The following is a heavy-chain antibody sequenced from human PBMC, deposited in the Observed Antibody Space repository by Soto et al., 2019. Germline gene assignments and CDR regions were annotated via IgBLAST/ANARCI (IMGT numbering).Heavy chain of an antibody. J-gene: IGHJ6*02. CDR1: GYTFTSYG. CDR3: ARAERGSYYDILGRYYYYGMDV. Sequence: GASVKVSCKASGYTFTSYGISWVRQAPGQGLEWMGWISAYNGNTNYAQKLQGRVTMTTDTSTSTAYMELRSLRSDDTAVYYCARAERGSYYDILGRYYYYGMDVWGQGTTVTVSS. CDR2: ISAYNGNT. D-gene: IGHD3-9*01. V-gene: IGHV1-18*01.